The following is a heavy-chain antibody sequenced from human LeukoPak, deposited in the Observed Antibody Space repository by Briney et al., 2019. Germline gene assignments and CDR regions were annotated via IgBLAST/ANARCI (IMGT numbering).Heavy chain of an antibody. V-gene: IGHV4-61*08. CDR3: ARHSPYSSSCDY. D-gene: IGHD6-13*01. CDR1: NGSINSGGYY. CDR2: IYYSGST. J-gene: IGHJ4*02. Sequence: PSETLSLTCTVSNGSINSGGYYWTWIRQHPGKGLEWIGYIYYSGSTNYNPSLKSRVTISVDTSKNQFSLKLSSVTAADTAVYYCARHSPYSSSCDYWGQGTLVTVSS.